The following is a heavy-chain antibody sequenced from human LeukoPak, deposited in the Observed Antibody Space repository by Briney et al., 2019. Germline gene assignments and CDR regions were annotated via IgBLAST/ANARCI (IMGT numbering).Heavy chain of an antibody. J-gene: IGHJ5*02. V-gene: IGHV3-9*01. CDR2: ISWNSGSI. D-gene: IGHD6-13*01. Sequence: GRSLRLSCAASGFTFDDYAMHWVRHAPGKGLEWVSGISWNSGSIGYADSVKGRFTISRDNAKNSLYLQMNSLRAEDTALYYCAKAASSSWYRENWFDPWGQGTLVTVSS. CDR1: GFTFDDYA. CDR3: AKAASSSWYRENWFDP.